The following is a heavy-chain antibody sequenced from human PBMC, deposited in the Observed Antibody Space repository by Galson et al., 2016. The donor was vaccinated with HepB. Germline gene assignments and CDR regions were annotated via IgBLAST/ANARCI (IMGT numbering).Heavy chain of an antibody. CDR3: VRGPRRGKWLQWGDI. CDR1: GDSFNIYW. J-gene: IGHJ3*02. Sequence: QSGAEVKKPGDSLKISCQGSGDSFNIYWIGWVRQMSGKGLEWMGMVDPVDSERRYSPSFQGKVIMSVDKSISTAYLQWSSLEVSDTAMYYCVRGPRRGKWLQWGDIWGQGTMVTVSS. D-gene: IGHD5-24*01. V-gene: IGHV5-51*01. CDR2: VDPVDSER.